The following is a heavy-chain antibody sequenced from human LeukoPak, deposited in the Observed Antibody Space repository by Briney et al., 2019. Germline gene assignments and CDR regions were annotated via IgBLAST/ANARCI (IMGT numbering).Heavy chain of an antibody. CDR3: AKCMDILTGYLWSLDY. Sequence: GGSLRLSCAASGFTFSSYAMSWVRQAPGKGLEWVSAISGSGGSTYYADSVKGRFTISRDNSKNTLYLQMNSLRAEDTAVYYCAKCMDILTGYLWSLDYWGQGTLVTVSS. J-gene: IGHJ4*02. CDR1: GFTFSSYA. V-gene: IGHV3-23*01. CDR2: ISGSGGST. D-gene: IGHD3-9*01.